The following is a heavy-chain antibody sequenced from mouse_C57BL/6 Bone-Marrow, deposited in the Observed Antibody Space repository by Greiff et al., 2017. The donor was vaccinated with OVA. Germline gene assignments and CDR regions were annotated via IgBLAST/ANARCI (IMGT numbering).Heavy chain of an antibody. V-gene: IGHV1-50*01. CDR1: GYTFTRYW. D-gene: IGHD1-1*01. CDR3: ARGREVYGSSYAFDY. CDR2: IDPSDSYN. Sequence: QVQLQQPGAELVKPGASVKLSCKASGYTFTRYWMQWGKQRPGPGLEWTGGIDPSDSYNTFNPTFQGKATLTVDTAASTAYMQLSSLTSEDSAVYYCARGREVYGSSYAFDYWGQGTTLTVSS. J-gene: IGHJ2*01.